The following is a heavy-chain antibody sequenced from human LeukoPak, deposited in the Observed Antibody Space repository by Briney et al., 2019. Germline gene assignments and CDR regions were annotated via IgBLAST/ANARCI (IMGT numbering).Heavy chain of an antibody. J-gene: IGHJ6*03. CDR3: AKDRYRVDPNYYYMDV. Sequence: GGSLRLSCAASGFTFSSYAMSWVRQAPGKGLGWVSAISGSGGSTYYADSVKGRFTISRDNSKNTLYLQMNSLRAEDTAVYYCAKDRYRVDPNYYYMDVWGKGTTVTVSS. CDR2: ISGSGGST. CDR1: GFTFSSYA. V-gene: IGHV3-23*01. D-gene: IGHD3-16*02.